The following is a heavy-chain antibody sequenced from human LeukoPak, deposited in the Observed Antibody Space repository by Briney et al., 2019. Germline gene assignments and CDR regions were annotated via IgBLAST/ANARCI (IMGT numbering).Heavy chain of an antibody. CDR3: AIDVDTSSHSSQLDP. Sequence: GGSLRLSCATAGFTFSTFGIHWVRQTPGKGLEWAAAIQSDGSKQYYGDSVKGRFTISRDSSKNTVYPQMNSLRDEDTAVYYCAIDVDTSSHSSQLDPWGQGTLVTVSS. V-gene: IGHV3-33*03. J-gene: IGHJ5*02. CDR1: GFTFSTFG. CDR2: IQSDGSKQ. D-gene: IGHD5-18*01.